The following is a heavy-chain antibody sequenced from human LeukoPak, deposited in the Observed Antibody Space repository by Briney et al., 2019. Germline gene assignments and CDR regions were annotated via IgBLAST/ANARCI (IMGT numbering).Heavy chain of an antibody. CDR3: AKDPSLTPYMNFDY. V-gene: IGHV3-23*01. CDR2: ISGSGGST. Sequence: GGSLRLPCAASGFTFSSYAMSWVRQAPGKGLEWVSAISGSGGSTYYADSVKGRFTISRDNSKNTLYLQMNSLRAEDTAVYYCAKDPSLTPYMNFDYWGQGTLVTVSS. D-gene: IGHD3-9*01. J-gene: IGHJ4*02. CDR1: GFTFSSYA.